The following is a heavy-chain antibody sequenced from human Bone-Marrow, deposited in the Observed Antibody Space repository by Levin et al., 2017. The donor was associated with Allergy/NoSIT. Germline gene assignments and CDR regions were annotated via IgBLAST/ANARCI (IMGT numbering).Heavy chain of an antibody. CDR1: GFTLSTYW. D-gene: IGHD2-2*01. Sequence: PGGSLRLSCGASGFTLSTYWMHWVRRGPGEGLVCVSRISPDGSDIRYADAVKGRFTISRDNPKNTVYLEMNSLRDEDTAVYYCVRGTSDWMGMDYWGQGALVTVSS. CDR2: ISPDGSDI. V-gene: IGHV3-74*01. J-gene: IGHJ4*02. CDR3: VRGTSDWMGMDY.